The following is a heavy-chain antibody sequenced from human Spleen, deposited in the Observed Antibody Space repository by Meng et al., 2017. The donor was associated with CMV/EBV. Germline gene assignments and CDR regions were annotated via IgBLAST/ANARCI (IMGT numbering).Heavy chain of an antibody. CDR1: GFTFSSYS. D-gene: IGHD1/OR15-1a*01. Sequence: GESLKISCAASGFTFSSYSMNWVRQAPGKGLEWVSSISSSSSYIYYADSVKGRFTISRDNAKNSLYLQMNSLRAEDTAVYYCARDRNWYTPIDWGQGTLVTVSS. J-gene: IGHJ4*02. V-gene: IGHV3-21*01. CDR2: ISSSSSYI. CDR3: ARDRNWYTPID.